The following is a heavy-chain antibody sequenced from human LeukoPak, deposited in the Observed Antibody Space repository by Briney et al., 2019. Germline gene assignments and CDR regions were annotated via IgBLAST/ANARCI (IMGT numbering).Heavy chain of an antibody. J-gene: IGHJ4*02. CDR2: ISGSGGST. Sequence: PGGSLRLSCAASGFTFSSYAMSWVRQAPGKGLEWVSAISGSGGSTYYADSVKGRFTISRDNSKNTLYLQMNSLRAEDTAVYYRAKDSPLYCSGGSCYSSYWGQGTLVTVSS. D-gene: IGHD2-15*01. V-gene: IGHV3-23*01. CDR3: AKDSPLYCSGGSCYSSY. CDR1: GFTFSSYA.